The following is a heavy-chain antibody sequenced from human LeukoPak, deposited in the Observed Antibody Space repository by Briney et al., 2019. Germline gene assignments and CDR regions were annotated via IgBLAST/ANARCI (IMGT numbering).Heavy chain of an antibody. J-gene: IGHJ4*02. CDR2: INPNSGGT. V-gene: IGHV1-2*02. Sequence: ASVKVSCKASGYTFTGYYMHWVRQAPGQGLEWMGWINPNSGGTNYAQKFQGRVTMTRDTSISTAYMELSRLRSYDTAVYYCARVTGIRRGYGLDYWGQGTLVTVST. D-gene: IGHD3-22*01. CDR3: ARVTGIRRGYGLDY. CDR1: GYTFTGYY.